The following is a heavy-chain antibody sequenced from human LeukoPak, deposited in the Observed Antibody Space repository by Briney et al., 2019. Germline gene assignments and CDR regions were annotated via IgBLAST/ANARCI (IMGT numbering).Heavy chain of an antibody. D-gene: IGHD6-19*01. V-gene: IGHV1-2*02. CDR1: GYTFTGYY. CDR2: INPNSGGT. J-gene: IGHJ4*02. Sequence: ASVKVSCKASGYTFTGYYMHWVRQAPGQGLEWMGWINPNSGGTNYAQKFQGRVTMTRDASISAAYMELSRLTSDDTAVYYCARDPTNTSGRYAHSDYWGQGTLVTVSS. CDR3: ARDPTNTSGRYAHSDY.